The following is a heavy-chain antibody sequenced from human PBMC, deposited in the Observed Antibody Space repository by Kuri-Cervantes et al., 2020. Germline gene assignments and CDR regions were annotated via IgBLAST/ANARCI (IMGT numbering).Heavy chain of an antibody. CDR3: ARDSTSGGFDL. J-gene: IGHJ4*02. CDR2: ISWDGGST. Sequence: GESLKISCAASGFTFDDYAMHWVRQAPGKGLEWVSLISWDGGSTYYADSVKGRFTISRHDSENTLYLQMNSLRAEDTAVYYCARDSTSGGFDLWGQGTLVTVSS. V-gene: IGHV3-43D*04. CDR1: GFTFDDYA. D-gene: IGHD3-16*01.